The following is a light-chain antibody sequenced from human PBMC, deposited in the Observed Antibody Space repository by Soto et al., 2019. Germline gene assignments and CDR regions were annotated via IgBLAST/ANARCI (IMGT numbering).Light chain of an antibody. CDR1: QGVSTW. J-gene: IGKJ1*01. V-gene: IGKV1-5*03. Sequence: IQLTQSPSTLSGSVGDRVTITCRASQGVSTWLAWYQQRPSQAPELLVYEASKLQSGVPSRFSASGSGTEFTLTISSLQPDDFATYYCQQYNSYWTFGQGTKVDIK. CDR2: EAS. CDR3: QQYNSYWT.